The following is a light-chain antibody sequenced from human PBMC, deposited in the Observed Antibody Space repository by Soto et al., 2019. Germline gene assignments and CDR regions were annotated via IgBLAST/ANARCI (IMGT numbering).Light chain of an antibody. CDR3: QQYGSFSKT. J-gene: IGKJ1*01. Sequence: DIQMTQSPATLSASVGDRVTITCRASQSIRSWLAWYQQKQGKAPQLLLYDASTLETGVPSRFSGSGSGTEFTLTISSLQPDDFAKYYCQQYGSFSKTFGRGTKVEV. CDR1: QSIRSW. V-gene: IGKV1-5*01. CDR2: DAS.